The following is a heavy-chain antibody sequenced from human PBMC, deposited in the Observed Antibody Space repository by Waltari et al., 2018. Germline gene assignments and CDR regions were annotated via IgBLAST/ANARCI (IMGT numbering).Heavy chain of an antibody. CDR1: GFPFSSYA. D-gene: IGHD2-2*02. J-gene: IGHJ3*02. CDR3: ARSHTDYAFDI. CDR2: ISYDGSNK. V-gene: IGHV3-30-3*01. Sequence: QVQLVESGGGVVQPGRSLRLSCAASGFPFSSYALPWVRQAPGKGLEWVAVISYDGSNKYYADAVKGRFTISRDNSKNTLYLQMNSLRAEDTAVYYCARSHTDYAFDIWGQGTMVTVSS.